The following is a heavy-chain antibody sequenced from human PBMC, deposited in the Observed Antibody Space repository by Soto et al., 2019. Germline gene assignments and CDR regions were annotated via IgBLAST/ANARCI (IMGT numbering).Heavy chain of an antibody. CDR3: ARDRHSGSYQGFDY. V-gene: IGHV1-69*01. J-gene: IGHJ4*02. D-gene: IGHD1-26*01. Sequence: QVQLVQSVAEVKKPGSSVKVSCKASGGTFSSYAISWVRQAPGQGLEWMGGIIPIFGTANYAQKFQGRVTITADESTSTAYMELSSLRSEDTAVYYCARDRHSGSYQGFDYWGQGTLVTVSS. CDR1: GGTFSSYA. CDR2: IIPIFGTA.